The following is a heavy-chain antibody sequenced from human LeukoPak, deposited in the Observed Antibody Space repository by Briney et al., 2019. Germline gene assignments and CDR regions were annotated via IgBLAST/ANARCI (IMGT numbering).Heavy chain of an antibody. CDR3: ARDNSVDEIAWWFDP. CDR2: INPTGGRT. V-gene: IGHV1-46*01. J-gene: IGHJ5*02. Sequence: ASVKVSCKASGYTFTGYYMHWVRQAPGQGLEWMGVINPTGGRTIYAPKFQGRVTMTRDMSTNTDYMELSSLKSEDTAVYYCARDNSVDEIAWWFDPWGQGTLVIVSS. D-gene: IGHD2-21*01. CDR1: GYTFTGYY.